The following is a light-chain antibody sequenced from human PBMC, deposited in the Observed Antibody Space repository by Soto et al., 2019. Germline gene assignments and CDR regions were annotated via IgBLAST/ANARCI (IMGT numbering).Light chain of an antibody. J-gene: IGKJ1*01. CDR3: HQYENWPQT. Sequence: EIVMTQSPATLSVSPGERATLSCRASQSISSNLAWYQQKLGQAPRLLIYRASTRATGIPARFSGSGSGTEFTLTISGLQSEDFALYSCHQYENWPQTFGQGTKVEI. V-gene: IGKV3-15*01. CDR2: RAS. CDR1: QSISSN.